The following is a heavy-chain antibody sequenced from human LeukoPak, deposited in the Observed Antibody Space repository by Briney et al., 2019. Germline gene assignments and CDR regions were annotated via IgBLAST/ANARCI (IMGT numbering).Heavy chain of an antibody. V-gene: IGHV3-21*01. CDR3: ARVAQGASTENYYYYYMDV. CDR1: GFAFNSYS. J-gene: IGHJ6*03. CDR2: ITSRSNYI. D-gene: IGHD1-1*01. Sequence: GGSLRLSCAASGFAFNSYSIKWVRQAPGKGLEWVSSITSRSNYIYNADSVKGRFTISRDNAKNSLYLQMSSLRAEDTAVYYCARVAQGASTENYYYYYMDVWGKGATVTVSS.